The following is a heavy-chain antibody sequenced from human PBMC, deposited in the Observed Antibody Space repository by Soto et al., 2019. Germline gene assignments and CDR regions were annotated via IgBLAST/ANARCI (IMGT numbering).Heavy chain of an antibody. CDR3: AKGAGRDGYNTA. J-gene: IGHJ4*02. Sequence: QVQLQQSGPGLMKPSETLSLTCTVSGDSITSSYWSWFRLPPGKGLEYIGFIFYTGIVSYNPSLKSRVTISMDTSKNQFSLNLSSVTAADTAVYYCAKGAGRDGYNTARGQGTLVTVSA. D-gene: IGHD5-12*01. CDR2: IFYTGIV. V-gene: IGHV4-59*01. CDR1: GDSITSSY.